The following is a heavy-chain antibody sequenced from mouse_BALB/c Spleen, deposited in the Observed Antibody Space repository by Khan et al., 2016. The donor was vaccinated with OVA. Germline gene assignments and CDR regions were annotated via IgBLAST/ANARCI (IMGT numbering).Heavy chain of an antibody. D-gene: IGHD3-1*01. CDR3: VRWATGDFGD. CDR1: GHTFTNSW. CDR2: IYPGGYFT. J-gene: IGHJ1*01. Sequence: QIQSVLPEGEVVRPGTSVKISCKASGHTFTNSWLGLVKHRPGHGLEWTGDIYPGGYFTNYNEKFKGKATLNVDTSSITANMQLSSLTSGDSSVYFCVRWATGDFGDWGAGTSVTVSS. V-gene: IGHV1-63*02.